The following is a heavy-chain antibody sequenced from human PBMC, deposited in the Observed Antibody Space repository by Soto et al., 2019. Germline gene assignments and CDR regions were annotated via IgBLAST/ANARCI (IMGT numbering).Heavy chain of an antibody. CDR1: GFTFSSYS. CDR3: ARDPLGYSGYDNPAV. D-gene: IGHD5-12*01. J-gene: IGHJ6*04. CDR2: ISSSSSTI. Sequence: GGSLRLSCAASGFTFSSYSMNWVRQAPGKGLEWVSYISSSSSTIYYADSVKGRFTISRDNAKNSLYLQMNSLRAEDTAVYYCARDPLGYSGYDNPAVWGKGTTVTVSS. V-gene: IGHV3-48*01.